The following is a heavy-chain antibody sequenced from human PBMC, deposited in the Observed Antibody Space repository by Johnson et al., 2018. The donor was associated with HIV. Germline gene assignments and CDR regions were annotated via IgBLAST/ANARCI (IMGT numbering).Heavy chain of an antibody. CDR1: GFTFSGSA. Sequence: VQLVESGGGVVQPGRSLRLSCAASGFTFSGSAMHWVRQASGKGLEWVGRIRSKANSYATAYAASVKGRFTISRDDSKNTAFLQMNSLKTEDTAVYYCARACRDGYTCDAFDIWGQGTMVTVSS. CDR3: ARACRDGYTCDAFDI. CDR2: IRSKANSYAT. V-gene: IGHV3-73*01. D-gene: IGHD5-24*01. J-gene: IGHJ3*02.